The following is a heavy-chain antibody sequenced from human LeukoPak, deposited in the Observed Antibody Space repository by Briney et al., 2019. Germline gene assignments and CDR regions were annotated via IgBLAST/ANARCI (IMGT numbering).Heavy chain of an antibody. J-gene: IGHJ4*02. D-gene: IGHD3-10*01. CDR2: ISYDGTNK. Sequence: GRSLRLSCAASGFTFSSYAMHWVRQAPGKGLEWVALISYDGTNKYYADSVKGRFTTSRDNSKNTLYLQMSSLRAEDTAVYYCARDVDYYDSGSREIQIHYWGQGTLVTVSS. CDR1: GFTFSSYA. V-gene: IGHV3-30*03. CDR3: ARDVDYYDSGSREIQIHY.